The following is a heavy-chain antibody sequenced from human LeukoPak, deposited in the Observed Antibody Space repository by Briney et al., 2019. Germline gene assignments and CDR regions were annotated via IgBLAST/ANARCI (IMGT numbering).Heavy chain of an antibody. CDR1: GYSISNGYY. CDR3: VRDVNYCSGGSCYYYFDY. Sequence: SETLCLTCTVSGYSISNGYYWGWIRQPPGKGLEWIGNIYHSGSAYYNPSLKSRFTISVDTSKNQFSLKLSSVTAADTAVYYCVRDVNYCSGGSCYYYFDYWGQGTLVTVSS. D-gene: IGHD2-15*01. V-gene: IGHV4-38-2*02. J-gene: IGHJ4*02. CDR2: IYHSGSA.